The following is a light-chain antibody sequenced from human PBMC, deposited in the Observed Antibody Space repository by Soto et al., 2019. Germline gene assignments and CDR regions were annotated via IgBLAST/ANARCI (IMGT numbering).Light chain of an antibody. J-gene: IGKJ1*01. CDR2: AAS. CDR1: QSIARY. Sequence: DIQMTQSPSSLSASVGDRVTITCRASQSIARYLNWYQQKPGKAPNLLIYAASSLQSGVPSRFSGSGSGTAFTLTISSLQPEDFTTYYCQQTYSTPPTFGQGTRVDVK. V-gene: IGKV1-39*01. CDR3: QQTYSTPPT.